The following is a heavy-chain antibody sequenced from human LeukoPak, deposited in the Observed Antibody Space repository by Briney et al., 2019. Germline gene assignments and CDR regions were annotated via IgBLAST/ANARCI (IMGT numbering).Heavy chain of an antibody. CDR3: AKGIAVAGNSQYFDY. Sequence: GSLRLFFSGSWFTFCRYALGWVRPAPGKGVELVLGISGSGDTTYYADSVKGRFTISRDNSKNTVYLQMNSLRAEDTAVYYCAKGIAVAGNSQYFDYWGQGTLVIVSS. D-gene: IGHD6-19*01. CDR2: ISGSGDTT. J-gene: IGHJ4*02. V-gene: IGHV3-23*01. CDR1: WFTFCRYA.